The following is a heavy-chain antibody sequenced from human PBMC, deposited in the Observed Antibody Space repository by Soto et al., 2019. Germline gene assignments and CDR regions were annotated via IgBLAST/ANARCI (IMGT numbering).Heavy chain of an antibody. D-gene: IGHD1-1*01. CDR1: GASISRFY. Sequence: SETLSLTCTLSGASISRFYLSWSRKSAGKGLEWIGRIYATGTTDYNPSLKSRVMMSVDTSKKQFSLQLRSETAADTAVYYCVSYGTKTLREWFEPWPQATPVTFSS. J-gene: IGHJ5*02. CDR3: VSYGTKTLREWFEP. V-gene: IGHV4-4*07. CDR2: IYATGTT.